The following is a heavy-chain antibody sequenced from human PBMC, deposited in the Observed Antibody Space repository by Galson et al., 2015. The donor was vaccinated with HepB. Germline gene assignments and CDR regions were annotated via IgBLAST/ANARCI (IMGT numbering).Heavy chain of an antibody. V-gene: IGHV1-18*04. CDR2: ISAYNGNT. J-gene: IGHJ1*01. CDR3: AREALESGYYPAEYFQH. D-gene: IGHD3-22*01. Sequence: SVKVCCKASGYTFTSYGSSWGRQAPGQGLEWMGWISAYNGNTNYAQKLQGRVTMTTDTSTSTAYMELRSLRSDDTAVYYCAREALESGYYPAEYFQHWGQGTLVTVSS. CDR1: GYTFTSYG.